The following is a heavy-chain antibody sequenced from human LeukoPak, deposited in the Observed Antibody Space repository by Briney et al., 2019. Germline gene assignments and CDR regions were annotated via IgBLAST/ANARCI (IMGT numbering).Heavy chain of an antibody. D-gene: IGHD2-2*02. Sequence: SVKVSCKASVYTFTGYYMHWVRQAPGQGLEWMGWINPNSGGTNYAQKFQRRVTMTRDTSLSTAYMELSRLRSDDTAVYYCARGNVVVPAAIAYWGQGTLVTVSS. CDR2: INPNSGGT. CDR3: ARGNVVVPAAIAY. V-gene: IGHV1-2*02. CDR1: VYTFTGYY. J-gene: IGHJ4*02.